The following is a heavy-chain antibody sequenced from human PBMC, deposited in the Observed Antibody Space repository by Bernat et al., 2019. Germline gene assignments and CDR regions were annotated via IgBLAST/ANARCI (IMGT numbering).Heavy chain of an antibody. CDR3: ARGREQRLGYERDDAFDI. D-gene: IGHD6-19*01. Sequence: EVQVLESGGGLVKPGGSLRLSCAASGFTFSSYSMNWVRQAPGKGLEWVSSISSSSSYIYYADSVKGRFTISRDNTKNSMYLQMNSLRAEETAIYYWARGREQRLGYERDDAFDIWGQGTMVTVSS. V-gene: IGHV3-21*01. CDR2: ISSSSSYI. J-gene: IGHJ3*02. CDR1: GFTFSSYS.